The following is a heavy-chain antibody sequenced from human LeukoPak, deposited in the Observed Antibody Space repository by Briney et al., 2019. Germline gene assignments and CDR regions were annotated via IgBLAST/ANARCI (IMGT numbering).Heavy chain of an antibody. CDR2: FYSGGST. CDR3: AREDPQTTVPEGMDV. Sequence: PSETLSLTCTVSGGSISSYYWSWIRQPAGKGLEWIGRFYSGGSTDYNPSLKSRVTMSVDTSKNQFSLKLSSVTAADTAVYYCAREDPQTTVPEGMDVWGQGTTVTVSS. J-gene: IGHJ6*02. D-gene: IGHD4-17*01. CDR1: GGSISSYY. V-gene: IGHV4-4*07.